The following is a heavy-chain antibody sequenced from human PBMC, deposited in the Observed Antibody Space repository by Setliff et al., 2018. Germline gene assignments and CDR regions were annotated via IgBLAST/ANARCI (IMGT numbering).Heavy chain of an antibody. V-gene: IGHV3-30-3*01. Sequence: PGGSLRLSCAASGFTFSIHALHWVRQAPGKGLEWVAVISDDGSNKYYADSVKGRFTISRDNSKNTLYLQMNSLRSEDTAVFYCATALGYCSGNSCFQTDYWGQGTSVTISS. J-gene: IGHJ4*02. CDR3: ATALGYCSGNSCFQTDY. CDR1: GFTFSIHA. CDR2: ISDDGSNK. D-gene: IGHD2-15*01.